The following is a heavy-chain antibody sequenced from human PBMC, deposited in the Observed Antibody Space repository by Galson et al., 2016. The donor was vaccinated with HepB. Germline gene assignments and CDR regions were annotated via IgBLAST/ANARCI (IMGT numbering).Heavy chain of an antibody. J-gene: IGHJ6*02. CDR2: IIPIFGTA. CDR3: ARGAAAGMGYYYYYGMDV. CDR1: GGTFSSYA. V-gene: IGHV1-69*13. Sequence: SVKVSCKASGGTFSSYAISWVRQAPGQGLEWMGGIIPIFGTANYAQKFQGRVTITADESTGTAYMELSSLRSEDTAVYYCARGAAAGMGYYYYYGMDVWSQGTTVTVSS. D-gene: IGHD6-13*01.